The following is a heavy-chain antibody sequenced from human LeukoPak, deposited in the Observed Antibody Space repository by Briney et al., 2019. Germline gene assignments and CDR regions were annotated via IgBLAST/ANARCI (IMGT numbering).Heavy chain of an antibody. CDR3: ARAPYSSGRYDY. J-gene: IGHJ4*02. CDR2: ISAYNGNT. CDR1: GYTFTSYG. Sequence: ASVKVSCKASGYTFTSYGISWVRQAPGQGLEWMGWISAYNGNTNYAQKFQGRVTMTRNTSISTAYMELSSLRSEDTAVYYCARAPYSSGRYDYWGQGTLVTVSS. D-gene: IGHD6-19*01. V-gene: IGHV1-18*01.